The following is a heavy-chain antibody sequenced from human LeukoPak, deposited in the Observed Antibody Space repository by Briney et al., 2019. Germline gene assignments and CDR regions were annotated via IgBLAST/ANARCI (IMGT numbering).Heavy chain of an antibody. CDR3: ARDRYSSGWFDRDAFDI. V-gene: IGHV1-2*04. D-gene: IGHD6-19*01. CDR2: INPNSGGT. CDR1: GYTFTSYY. J-gene: IGHJ3*02. Sequence: ASVKVSCKASGYTFTSYYIHWVRQAPGQGLEWMGWINPNSGGTNYAQKFQGWVTMTRDTSISTAYMELSRLRSDDTAVYYCARDRYSSGWFDRDAFDIWGQGTMVTVSS.